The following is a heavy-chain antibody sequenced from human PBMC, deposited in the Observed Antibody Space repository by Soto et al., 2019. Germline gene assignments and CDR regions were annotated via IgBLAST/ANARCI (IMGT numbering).Heavy chain of an antibody. V-gene: IGHV3-23*01. CDR1: GFTFSSYS. CDR3: AKSTGDTWTTYHFDY. Sequence: EVQLLESGRSLVQPGGSLKLSCAASGFTFSSYSMSWVRQAPGKGLEWVSGISGSGGSTYNADSVKGRFTISRDNSRNTLYLQMNSLRAEDTAIYYWAKSTGDTWTTYHFDYWGQGTLVTVSS. D-gene: IGHD4-17*01. CDR2: ISGSGGST. J-gene: IGHJ4*02.